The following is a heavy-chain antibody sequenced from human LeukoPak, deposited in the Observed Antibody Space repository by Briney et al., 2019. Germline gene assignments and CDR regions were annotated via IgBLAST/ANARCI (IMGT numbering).Heavy chain of an antibody. CDR1: GGSFSGYY. CDR3: ARDMVADSSGYDRGWFDP. V-gene: IGHV4-4*07. D-gene: IGHD3-22*01. J-gene: IGHJ5*02. CDR2: IYTSGST. Sequence: SETLSLTCAVYGGSFSGYYWSWIRQPAGKGLEWIGRIYTSGSTNYNPSLKSRVTMSVDTSKNQFSLKLSSVTAADTAVYYCARDMVADSSGYDRGWFDPWGQGTLVTVSS.